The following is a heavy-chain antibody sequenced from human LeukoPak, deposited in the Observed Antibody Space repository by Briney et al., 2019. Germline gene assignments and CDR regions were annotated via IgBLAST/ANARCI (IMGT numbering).Heavy chain of an antibody. D-gene: IGHD2-2*01. V-gene: IGHV1-69*13. CDR1: GGTFSSYA. CDR3: ARVPAAYDAFDI. CDR2: IIPIFGTA. J-gene: IGHJ3*02. Sequence: ASVKVSCKASGGTFSSYAIGWVRQAPGQGLEWMGGIIPIFGTANYAQKFQGRVTITADESTSTAYMELSSLRSEDTAVYYCARVPAAYDAFDIWGQGTMVTVSS.